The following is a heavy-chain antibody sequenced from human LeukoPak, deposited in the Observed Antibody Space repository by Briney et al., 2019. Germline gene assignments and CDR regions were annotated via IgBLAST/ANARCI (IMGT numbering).Heavy chain of an antibody. Sequence: ASVKVSCKASGYTFTGYYMHWVRQAPGQGLEWMGWINPNSGGTNYAQKFQGWVTMTRNTSISTAYMELSSLRSEDTAVYYCARAKETTVVTPGGYWGQGTLVTVSS. V-gene: IGHV1-2*04. D-gene: IGHD4-23*01. CDR2: INPNSGGT. J-gene: IGHJ4*02. CDR1: GYTFTGYY. CDR3: ARAKETTVVTPGGY.